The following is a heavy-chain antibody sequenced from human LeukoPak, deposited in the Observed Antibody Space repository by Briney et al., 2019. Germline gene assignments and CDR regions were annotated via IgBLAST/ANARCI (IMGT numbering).Heavy chain of an antibody. CDR3: ARDNYGSGSYTYFQH. CDR1: GFTVSSNY. D-gene: IGHD3-10*01. J-gene: IGHJ1*01. CDR2: IYSGGST. V-gene: IGHV3-53*01. Sequence: GGSLRLSCAASGFTVSSNYMSWVRQAPGKGLEWVSVIYSGGSTYYADSVKGRLTISRDNSKNTLYLQMNSLRAEDTAVYYCARDNYGSGSYTYFQHWGQGTLVTVSS.